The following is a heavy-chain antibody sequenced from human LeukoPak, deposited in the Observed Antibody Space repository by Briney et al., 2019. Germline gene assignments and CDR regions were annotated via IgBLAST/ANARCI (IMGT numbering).Heavy chain of an antibody. CDR2: ISWNSGSI. D-gene: IGHD6-6*01. Sequence: GGSLRLSCAASGFTFDDYAMHWVRHAPGKGLEWVSGISWNSGSIGYADSVKGRFTISRDNAKNSLYLQMNSLRAEDTALYYCAKDYAYSSSVYFDYWGQGTLVTVSS. CDR3: AKDYAYSSSVYFDY. J-gene: IGHJ4*02. V-gene: IGHV3-9*01. CDR1: GFTFDDYA.